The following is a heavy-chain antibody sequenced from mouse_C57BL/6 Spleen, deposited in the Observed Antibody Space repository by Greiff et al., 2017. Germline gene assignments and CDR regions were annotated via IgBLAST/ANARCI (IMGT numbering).Heavy chain of an antibody. D-gene: IGHD2-5*01. CDR3: ARAYYSNYDYYAMDY. V-gene: IGHV3-6*01. CDR1: GYSITSGYY. CDR2: ISYDGSN. Sequence: EVQVVESGPGLVKPSQSLSITCSVTGYSITSGYYWNWIRQFPGNKLEWMGYISYDGSNNYNPSLKNRISITRDTSTNQFFLKLNSVTTEDTATYYCARAYYSNYDYYAMDYWGQGTSVTVSS. J-gene: IGHJ4*01.